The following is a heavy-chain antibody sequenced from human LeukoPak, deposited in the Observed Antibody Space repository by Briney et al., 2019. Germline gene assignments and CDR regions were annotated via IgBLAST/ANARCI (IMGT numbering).Heavy chain of an antibody. J-gene: IGHJ4*02. Sequence: GGSLRLSCAASGFTFSSYAMSWVRQAPGKGLEWVSAISGSGGSTSYADSVKGRFTISRDNAKNSLYLQMNSLRAEDTAVYYCARDGVAVASDYWGQGTLVTVSS. CDR2: ISGSGGST. CDR3: ARDGVAVASDY. V-gene: IGHV3-23*01. D-gene: IGHD6-19*01. CDR1: GFTFSSYA.